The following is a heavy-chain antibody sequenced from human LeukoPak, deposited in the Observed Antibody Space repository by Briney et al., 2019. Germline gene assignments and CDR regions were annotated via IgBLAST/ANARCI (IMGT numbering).Heavy chain of an antibody. CDR3: ARDRDLCLGELSPHWYFDL. Sequence: SETLSLTCTVSGGSISSYYWSWIRQPAGKGLEWIRRIYTSGSTNYNPSLKSRVTMSVDTSKNQFSLKLSSVTAADTAVYYCARDRDLCLGELSPHWYFDLWGRGTLVTVSS. V-gene: IGHV4-4*07. CDR1: GGSISSYY. D-gene: IGHD3-16*02. J-gene: IGHJ2*01. CDR2: IYTSGST.